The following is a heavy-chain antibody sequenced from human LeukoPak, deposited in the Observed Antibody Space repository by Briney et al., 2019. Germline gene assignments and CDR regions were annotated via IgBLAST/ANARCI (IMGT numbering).Heavy chain of an antibody. Sequence: PSETLSLTCTVSGGSISSSSYYWGWIRQPPGKGLEWIGSIYYSGSTYYNPSLKSRVTISVDTSKNQFSLKLSSVTAADTAVYYCARDYRFRSTNYFYYMDVWGKGTTVTISS. V-gene: IGHV4-39*07. CDR2: IYYSGST. CDR3: ARDYRFRSTNYFYYMDV. J-gene: IGHJ6*03. D-gene: IGHD3-16*02. CDR1: GGSISSSSYY.